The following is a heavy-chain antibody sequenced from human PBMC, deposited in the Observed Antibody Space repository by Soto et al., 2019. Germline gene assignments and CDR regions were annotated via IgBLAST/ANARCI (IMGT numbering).Heavy chain of an antibody. CDR1: GFTFSNYW. CDR2: INTDGSDT. V-gene: IGHV3-74*01. D-gene: IGHD3-16*01. Sequence: VQLVESGGGLVQPGGSLRLSCAASGFTFSNYWMHWVRQAPGKGLVWLSRINTDGSDTFYADSVKGRFTISRDNPKKTLYLQMSSLRADGTAVYYCAKGRAVGADWGQGTLVTVSS. J-gene: IGHJ4*02. CDR3: AKGRAVGAD.